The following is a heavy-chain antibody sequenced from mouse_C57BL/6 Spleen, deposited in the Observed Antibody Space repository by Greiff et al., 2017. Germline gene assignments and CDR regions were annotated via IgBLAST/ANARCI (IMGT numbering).Heavy chain of an antibody. CDR3: AHYSNYPSFAY. D-gene: IGHD2-5*01. V-gene: IGHV14-2*01. CDR1: GFNIKDYY. J-gene: IGHJ3*01. CDR2: IDPEDGET. Sequence: VHVKQSGAELVKPGASVKLSCTASGFNIKDYYMHWVKQRTEHGLEWIGRIDPEDGETKYAPKFQGKATITADTSSNTAYLQLSSLTSEDTAVYYCAHYSNYPSFAYWGQGTLVTVSA.